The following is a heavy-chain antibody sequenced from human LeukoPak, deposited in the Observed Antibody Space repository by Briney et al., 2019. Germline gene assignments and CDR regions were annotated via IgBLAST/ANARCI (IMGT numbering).Heavy chain of an antibody. J-gene: IGHJ4*02. CDR1: GYSITSGYY. V-gene: IGHV4-38-2*02. CDR3: ARQASSGYYYGFDY. CDR2: IYHSRST. Sequence: SETLSLTCNVSGYSITSGYYWGWIRQPPGRGLEWIANIYHSRSTYYNPSLKSRVTISVDTSKNQFSLRLSSVTAADTAVYYCARQASSGYYYGFDYWGQGTLVTVSS. D-gene: IGHD3-22*01.